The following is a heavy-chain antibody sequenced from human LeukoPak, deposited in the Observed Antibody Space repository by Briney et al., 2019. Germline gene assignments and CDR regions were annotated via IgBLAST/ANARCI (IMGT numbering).Heavy chain of an antibody. CDR2: IYYSGST. Sequence: SETLSLTCTVSGGSISSGGYYWSWIRQHPGKGLEWIGYIYYSGSTYYNPSLKSRVTISVDTSKNQFSLKLSFVTAADTAVYYCARDLGGYYYSLNAFDIWGQGTMVTVSS. CDR3: ARDLGGYYYSLNAFDI. V-gene: IGHV4-31*03. J-gene: IGHJ3*02. CDR1: GGSISSGGYY. D-gene: IGHD3-22*01.